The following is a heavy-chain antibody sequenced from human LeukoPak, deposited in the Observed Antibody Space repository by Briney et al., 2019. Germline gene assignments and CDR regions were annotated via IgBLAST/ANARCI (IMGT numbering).Heavy chain of an antibody. CDR2: INSDGSRT. V-gene: IGHV3-74*01. J-gene: IGHJ5*02. CDR1: GFTFSSYW. D-gene: IGHD3-10*01. CDR3: ARVGGCSGITCYGYNWFDT. Sequence: GGSLRLSCVASGFTFSSYWMHWVRQAPGEGLVWVSRINSDGSRTDYADSVEGRFTLSRDNAKNTLYLQMSSLRADDTAVYYCARVGGCSGITCYGYNWFDTWGRGTLVTVSS.